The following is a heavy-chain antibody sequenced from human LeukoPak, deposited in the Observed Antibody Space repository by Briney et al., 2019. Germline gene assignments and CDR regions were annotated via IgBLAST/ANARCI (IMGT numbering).Heavy chain of an antibody. Sequence: PSETLSLTCTVSGGSISSNSYYWGWIRQPPGKGLEWIGSIYYSGSTYYNPALKSRVTISVDTSKNQFSLKLSSVTAADTAVYYCARDGWFGELLFGPYYFDYWGQGTLVTVSS. J-gene: IGHJ4*02. CDR2: IYYSGST. CDR1: GGSISSNSYY. CDR3: ARDGWFGELLFGPYYFDY. V-gene: IGHV4-39*07. D-gene: IGHD3-10*01.